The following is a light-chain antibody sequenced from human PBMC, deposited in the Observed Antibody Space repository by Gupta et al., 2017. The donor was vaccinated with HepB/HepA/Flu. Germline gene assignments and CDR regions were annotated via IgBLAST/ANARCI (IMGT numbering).Light chain of an antibody. CDR1: QSISSSS. Sequence: EIVLTQSPGTLSLSPGERATLSCWASQSISSSSLAWYQQKPGQAPRLLIYDVSRRATGIPDRFSGSGSGTDCTLTISRLEPEDFAVYYCQQYGSSSCAFGQGTKLEIE. CDR3: QQYGSSSCA. V-gene: IGKV3-20*01. CDR2: DVS. J-gene: IGKJ2*01.